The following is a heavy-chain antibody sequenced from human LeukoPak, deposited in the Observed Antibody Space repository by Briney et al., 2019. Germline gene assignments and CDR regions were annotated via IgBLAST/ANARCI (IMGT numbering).Heavy chain of an antibody. CDR1: GGSISSSSYY. Sequence: SETLSLTCTVSGGSISSSSYYWGWIRQPPGKGLEWIGSIYYSGSTYYNPSLKSRVTISVDTSKNQFSLKLSSVTAADTAVYYCARKRRATVATPFDYWGQGTLVTVSS. CDR3: ARKRRATVATPFDY. D-gene: IGHD4-23*01. J-gene: IGHJ4*02. V-gene: IGHV4-39*01. CDR2: IYYSGST.